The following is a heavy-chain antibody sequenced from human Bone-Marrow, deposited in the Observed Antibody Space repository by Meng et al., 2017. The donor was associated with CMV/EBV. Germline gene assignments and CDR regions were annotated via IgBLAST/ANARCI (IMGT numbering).Heavy chain of an antibody. CDR2: IYYSGST. D-gene: IGHD6-13*01. CDR1: GCSISSSSYS. J-gene: IGHJ4*02. Sequence: GPGTLKSSSPLSLTCTVSGCSISSSSYSWGWIRPPPGKGLEWIGTIYYSGSTYYNPSLKSRVTISVDTSKNQFSLKLSSVTAADTAVYYRARSWEGQQPIDYWGQGTLVTVSS. CDR3: ARSWEGQQPIDY. V-gene: IGHV4-39*07.